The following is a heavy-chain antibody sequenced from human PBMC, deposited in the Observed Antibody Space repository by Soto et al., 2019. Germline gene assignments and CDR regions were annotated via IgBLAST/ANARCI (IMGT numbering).Heavy chain of an antibody. D-gene: IGHD1-26*01. J-gene: IGHJ4*02. CDR2: ISSSSSTI. Sequence: GGSLRLSCAASGFTFRSYNMNWVRQAPGKGLEWVSYISSSSSTIYSADSVKGRFTTSRDNVKNSLYLQLNSLRDEDTAAYYCARESYSGSYYLDYWGQGTLVTVSS. CDR1: GFTFRSYN. V-gene: IGHV3-48*02. CDR3: ARESYSGSYYLDY.